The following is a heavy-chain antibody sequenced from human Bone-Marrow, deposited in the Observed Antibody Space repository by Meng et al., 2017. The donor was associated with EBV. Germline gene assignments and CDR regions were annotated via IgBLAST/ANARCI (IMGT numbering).Heavy chain of an antibody. V-gene: IGHV4-39*07. J-gene: IGHJ4*02. Sequence: QVQEWAPCRCKPSDTLALTVLFTGWSLPVENFFRGWILKPPGKAMGLIGTISHRGVPAYNPSLQRRVTISVDTSRNHLSLRLNSMTAADTAVYYCARGWGDFNFWGRGTLVTVSS. CDR3: ARGWGDFNF. CDR2: ISHRGVP. CDR1: GWSLPVENF. D-gene: IGHD3-16*01.